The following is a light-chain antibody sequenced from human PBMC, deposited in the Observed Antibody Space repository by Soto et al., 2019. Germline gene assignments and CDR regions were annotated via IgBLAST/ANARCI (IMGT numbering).Light chain of an antibody. V-gene: IGLV1-47*02. Sequence: QSVLTQPPSASGTPGQRVTISCSGSSSNIGSYYVSWYQQLPGTAPKLLIYSNYQRPSGVPDRFSGSKSGTSASLAISGLRSEDDAEYYCAARDDSLSAFDVFGTGTKVTVL. CDR1: SSNIGSYY. CDR2: SNY. CDR3: AARDDSLSAFDV. J-gene: IGLJ1*01.